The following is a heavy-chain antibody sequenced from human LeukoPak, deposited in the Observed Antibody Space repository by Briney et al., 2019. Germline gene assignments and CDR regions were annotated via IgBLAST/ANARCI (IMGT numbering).Heavy chain of an antibody. D-gene: IGHD4-17*01. CDR2: INSDGSST. CDR3: ARENYGIDS. CDR1: GFTFRRYW. J-gene: IGHJ4*02. Sequence: PGGSLRLSCATSGFTFRRYWMDWVRQAPGKGPVWVAHINSDGSSTSYADSVKGRFAISRDNAKKTLYLQMNSLRAEDTAVYYCARENYGIDSWGQGTPVTVSS. V-gene: IGHV3-74*01.